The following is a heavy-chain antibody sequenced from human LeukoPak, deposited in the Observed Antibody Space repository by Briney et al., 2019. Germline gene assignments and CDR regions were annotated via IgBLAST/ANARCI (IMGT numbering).Heavy chain of an antibody. J-gene: IGHJ4*02. CDR1: GFIFSDYY. CDR3: AREIPGGAVTLDY. V-gene: IGHV3-11*04. D-gene: IGHD1-26*01. Sequence: GGSLRLSCAASGFIFSDYYMGWVRQAPGKGLEWVSYISNKGSSSTTYYADSVKGRFTISRDDAQNSLYLQMNSLRAEDSAVYYCAREIPGGAVTLDYWGQGTLVTVSS. CDR2: ISNKGSSSTT.